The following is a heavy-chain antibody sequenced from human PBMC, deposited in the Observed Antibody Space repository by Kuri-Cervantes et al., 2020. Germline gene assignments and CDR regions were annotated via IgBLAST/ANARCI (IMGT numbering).Heavy chain of an antibody. D-gene: IGHD6-19*01. CDR3: ARKFLKQWLVREFDY. V-gene: IGHV3-30*07. Sequence: GESLKISCAASGFTFSSYAMHWVRQAPGKGLEWVAVISYDGSNKYYADSVKGRFTISRDNSKNTLYLQMNSLRAEDTAVYYCARKFLKQWLVREFDYWGQGTLVTVSS. CDR1: GFTFSSYA. J-gene: IGHJ4*02. CDR2: ISYDGSNK.